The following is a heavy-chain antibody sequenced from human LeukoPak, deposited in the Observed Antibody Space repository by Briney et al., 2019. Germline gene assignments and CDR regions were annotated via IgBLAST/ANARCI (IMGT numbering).Heavy chain of an antibody. CDR2: ITSRGRFI. CDR1: GFSFSDYT. Sequence: NPGGSLRLSCAASGFSFSDYTVDWVRQAPGKGLEWVSSITSRGRFIYYADSVKGRFTVSRDTAKNSMYLQMDSLRAEDTAVYYCARQPLWKPRAYYYFDYWGQGTLVTVSS. D-gene: IGHD1-1*01. J-gene: IGHJ4*02. V-gene: IGHV3-21*01. CDR3: ARQPLWKPRAYYYFDY.